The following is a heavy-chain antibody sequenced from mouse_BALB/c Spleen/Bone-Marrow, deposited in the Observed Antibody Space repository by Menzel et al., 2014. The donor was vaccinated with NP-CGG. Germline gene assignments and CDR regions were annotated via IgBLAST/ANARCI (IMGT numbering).Heavy chain of an antibody. CDR2: INPSSAYT. V-gene: IGHV1-4*01. Sequence: VKLQESGAELARPGASVKMSCQASGYTFTRYTMHWEKRRPGQGLEWIGYINPSSAYTNYNQKFKDKATLTADKSSSTAYMQLSSPTSEDSAVYYCTIRYYAMDYWGQGTSVTVSS. J-gene: IGHJ4*01. D-gene: IGHD1-1*01. CDR1: GYTFTRYT. CDR3: TIRYYAMDY.